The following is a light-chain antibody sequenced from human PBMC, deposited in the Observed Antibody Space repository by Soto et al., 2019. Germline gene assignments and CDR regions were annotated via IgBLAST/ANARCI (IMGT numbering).Light chain of an antibody. CDR2: AAT. CDR1: QGIRSE. J-gene: IGKJ4*01. Sequence: AIQMTQSPSSLSASVGDRVTITCRASQGIRSELGWYQQKPGKAPNLLIYAATNLQSGVPSRFSGSGYGIDFTLTINNLQPEDFGTYYCLQDYTYPRTFGGGTKVEIK. V-gene: IGKV1-6*01. CDR3: LQDYTYPRT.